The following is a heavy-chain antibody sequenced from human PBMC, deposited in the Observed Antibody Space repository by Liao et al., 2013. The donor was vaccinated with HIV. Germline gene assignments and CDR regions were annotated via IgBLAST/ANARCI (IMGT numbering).Heavy chain of an antibody. CDR1: GGSVSGGAHL. D-gene: IGHD7-27*01. CDR3: TTAFKLGIFDN. CDR2: VYHGGST. V-gene: IGHV4-39*07. Sequence: QLHLQESGPGLAKPSETLSLTCTVSGGSVSGGAHLWGWIRQSPGKGLEWIGHVYHGGSTYYTPSLRGRVSIFVDPSKNDVSLTLKSVTAADSAVYYCTTAFKLGIFDNWGQGTLVTVAS. J-gene: IGHJ4*02.